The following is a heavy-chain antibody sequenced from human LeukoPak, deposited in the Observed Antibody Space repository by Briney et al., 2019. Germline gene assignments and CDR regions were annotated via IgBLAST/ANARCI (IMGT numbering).Heavy chain of an antibody. CDR1: GFTFNNYP. CDR2: IGYDGRFK. V-gene: IGHV3-30*04. J-gene: IGHJ4*02. CDR3: ARDPKTGSPDYFDY. D-gene: IGHD3-10*01. Sequence: PGTSLRLSCATSGFTFNNYPMHWVRQARGKGLEWVAVIGYDGRFKFHSDSVKGRFTISRDDSKNTLYLQMDSLRPEDTALYYCARDPKTGSPDYFDYWGQGTLVTVST.